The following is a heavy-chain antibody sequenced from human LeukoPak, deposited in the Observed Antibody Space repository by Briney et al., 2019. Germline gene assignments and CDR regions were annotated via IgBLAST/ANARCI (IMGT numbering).Heavy chain of an antibody. CDR2: IYSGGST. V-gene: IGHV3-53*01. D-gene: IGHD3-16*01. CDR3: AREFCPRGKCAFDI. J-gene: IGHJ3*02. CDR1: GFTVSSSY. Sequence: GRSLRLSCAASGFTVSSSYITWVKQDAGKWRESVSLIYSGGSTYYADSVKGRFTISRDNSKNTVFLQMNSLRVEDTAVYYCAREFCPRGKCAFDIWGQGTMVTVSS.